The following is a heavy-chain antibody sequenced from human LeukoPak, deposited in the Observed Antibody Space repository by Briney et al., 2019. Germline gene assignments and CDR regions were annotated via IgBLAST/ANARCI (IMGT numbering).Heavy chain of an antibody. D-gene: IGHD5-24*01. CDR2: INAGNGNT. CDR1: GYTFTSYA. Sequence: ASVKISCKASGYTFTSYAMHWVRQAPGQRLEWMGWINAGNGNTKYSQKFQGRVTITRDTSASTAYMELSSLRSEDTAVYYCARVSEGEMGGSFDYWGQGTLVTVSS. J-gene: IGHJ4*02. CDR3: ARVSEGEMGGSFDY. V-gene: IGHV1-3*01.